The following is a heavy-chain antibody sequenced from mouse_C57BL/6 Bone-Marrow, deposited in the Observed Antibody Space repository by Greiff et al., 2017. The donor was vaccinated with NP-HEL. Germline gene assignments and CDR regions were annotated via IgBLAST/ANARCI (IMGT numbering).Heavy chain of an antibody. D-gene: IGHD1-1*01. CDR1: GYTFTSYW. V-gene: IGHV1-50*01. Sequence: VQLKQPGAELVKPGASVKLSCKASGYTFTSYWMQWVKQRPGQGLEWIGEIDPSDSYTNYNQKFKGKATLTVDTSSSTAYMQLSSLTSEDSAVYYCARIYYYGSSYGYWGQGTTLTVSS. CDR3: ARIYYYGSSYGY. CDR2: IDPSDSYT. J-gene: IGHJ2*01.